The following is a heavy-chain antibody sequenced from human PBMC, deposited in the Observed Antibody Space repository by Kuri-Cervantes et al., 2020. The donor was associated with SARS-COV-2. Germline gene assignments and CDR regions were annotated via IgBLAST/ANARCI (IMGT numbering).Heavy chain of an antibody. D-gene: IGHD2-15*01. Sequence: GGSLRLSCAASGFTFSSYAMHWVRQAPGKGLEWMALISYDGSNTYYADSVKGRFTISRDSSKNTLYLQMSGLRAEDTAVYYCAKDQHGIVVVVAAIDYWGQGALVTVSS. CDR1: GFTFSSYA. J-gene: IGHJ4*02. CDR2: ISYDGSNT. CDR3: AKDQHGIVVVVAAIDY. V-gene: IGHV3-30-3*01.